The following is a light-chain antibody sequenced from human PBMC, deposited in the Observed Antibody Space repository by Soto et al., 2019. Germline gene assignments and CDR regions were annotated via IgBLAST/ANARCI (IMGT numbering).Light chain of an antibody. CDR1: QTINNN. CDR3: KQYTQWPQK. V-gene: IGKV3-15*01. CDR2: GAS. J-gene: IGKJ1*01. Sequence: TQTPATLSGSPGEKATLSCRSSQTINNNVAWYQLKDGQVPRLVIYGASTRATDIPARFSGSGSGTEFRLTITSLPSEDFAESHCKQYTQWPQKFGEGTKVDIK.